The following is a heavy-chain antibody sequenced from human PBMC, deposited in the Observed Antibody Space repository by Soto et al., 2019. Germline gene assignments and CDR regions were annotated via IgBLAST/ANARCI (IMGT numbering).Heavy chain of an antibody. Sequence: QVQLVESGGGVVQPGRSLRLSCAASGFTFSSYGMHWVRQAPGKGLEWVAVIWYDGSNKYYADSVKGRFTISRDNSKNTLYLQMNSLRAEATAVYYCARSLLRYFDWSPTSYLGQGTVVTVSS. V-gene: IGHV3-33*01. CDR2: IWYDGSNK. CDR1: GFTFSSYG. CDR3: ARSLLRYFDWSPTSY. J-gene: IGHJ4*02. D-gene: IGHD3-9*01.